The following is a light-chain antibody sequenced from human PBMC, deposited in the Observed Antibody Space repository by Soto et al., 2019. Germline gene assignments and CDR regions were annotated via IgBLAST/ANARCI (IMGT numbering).Light chain of an antibody. Sequence: QTVVTQSPSASASLGASVKLTCTLSSGHSSYAIAWHQQQPEKGPRYLMKLNSDGSHSKGDGIPDRFSGSSSGAERYLTISSLQSEDEVDYYCQTWGTGIHVVFGGGTKLTVL. CDR2: LNSDGSH. CDR1: SGHSSYA. J-gene: IGLJ2*01. V-gene: IGLV4-69*01. CDR3: QTWGTGIHVV.